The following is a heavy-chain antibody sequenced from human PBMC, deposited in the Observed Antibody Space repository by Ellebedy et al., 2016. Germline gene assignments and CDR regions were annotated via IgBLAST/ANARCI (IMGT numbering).Heavy chain of an antibody. J-gene: IGHJ4*02. V-gene: IGHV3-30*18. CDR1: GFIFSSYG. D-gene: IGHD4-17*01. CDR3: AKGFGYGDYGFDS. CDR2: LSSGGSNE. Sequence: GGSLRLXCAASGFIFSSYGMHWVRQAPGKGLEWVALLSSGGSNEYYAGSVKVRFTISRDNSKNTLYLQMSSLRAEDTAVDYCAKGFGYGDYGFDSWGQGTLVTVSS.